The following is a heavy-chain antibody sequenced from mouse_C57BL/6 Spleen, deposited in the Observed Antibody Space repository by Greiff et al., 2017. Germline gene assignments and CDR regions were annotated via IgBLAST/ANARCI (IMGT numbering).Heavy chain of an antibody. CDR1: GFSFNTYA. CDR2: IRSKSNNYAT. J-gene: IGHJ2*01. Sequence: EVQLVESGGGLVQPKGSLKLSCAASGFSFNTYAMNWVRQAPGKGLEWVARIRSKSNNYATYYADSVKDRFTNSRDDSESMLYLQVNNLKSEDTAMYYCVCHDGDYFDYWGQGTTLTVSS. V-gene: IGHV10-1*01. CDR3: VCHDGDYFDY. D-gene: IGHD2-3*01.